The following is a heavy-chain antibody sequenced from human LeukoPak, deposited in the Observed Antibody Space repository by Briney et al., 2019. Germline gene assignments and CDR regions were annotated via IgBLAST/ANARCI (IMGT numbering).Heavy chain of an antibody. J-gene: IGHJ3*01. D-gene: IGHD1-26*01. CDR1: GDTISSYD. CDR2: IIPIFGTA. CDR3: ARGPQVGAFDL. V-gene: IGHV1-69*13. Sequence: SVKVSCKASGDTISSYDISWVRQAPGQGLEWMGGIIPIFGTANYAQKFQGRVTITADESTSIAYMELSSLRSEDTAMYYCARGPQVGAFDLWGQGTVVTVSS.